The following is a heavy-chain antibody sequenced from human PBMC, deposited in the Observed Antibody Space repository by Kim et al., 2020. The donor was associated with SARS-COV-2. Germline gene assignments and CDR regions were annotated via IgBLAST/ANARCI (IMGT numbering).Heavy chain of an antibody. CDR3: AKGHWFDP. V-gene: IGHV3-30*18. J-gene: IGHJ5*02. CDR1: GFTFSSYG. CDR2: ISYDGSNK. Sequence: GGSLRLSCAASGFTFSSYGMHWVRQAPGKGLEWVAVISYDGSNKYYADSVKGRFTISRDNSKNTLYLQMNSLRAEDTAVYYCAKGHWFDPWGQGTLVTVSS.